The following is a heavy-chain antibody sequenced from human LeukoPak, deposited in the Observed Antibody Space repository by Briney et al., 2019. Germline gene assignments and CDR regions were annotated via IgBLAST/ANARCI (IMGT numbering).Heavy chain of an antibody. CDR2: ISTYNGNT. Sequence: ASVKVSSKASGYTFNSYDISWVRQAPGQGLEWMAWISTYNGNTNYALKVQGRATMTRDTSTSTAYMELRSLRSDDTAVYYCARVLRYDFWSAYYFGYRGQGTLVTVSS. D-gene: IGHD3-3*01. V-gene: IGHV1-18*01. CDR1: GYTFNSYD. CDR3: ARVLRYDFWSAYYFGY. J-gene: IGHJ4*02.